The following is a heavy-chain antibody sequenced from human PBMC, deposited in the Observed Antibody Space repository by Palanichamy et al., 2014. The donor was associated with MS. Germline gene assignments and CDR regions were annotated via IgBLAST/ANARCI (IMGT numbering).Heavy chain of an antibody. D-gene: IGHD2-2*02. CDR3: ALGYCSLTGCHKYPEYYFDY. CDR2: IWSRGST. Sequence: EVQLVESGGGLIQAWGVPETLLCSSGFTVSSNYMSWVRRAPGKGLEWVSLIWSRGSTYYADSVKGRFTISRDNSKNTLYLQMNSLRAEDTAVYYCALGYCSLTGCHKYPEYYFDYWGQGTLVTVSS. J-gene: IGHJ4*02. V-gene: IGHV3-53*01. CDR1: GFTVSSNY.